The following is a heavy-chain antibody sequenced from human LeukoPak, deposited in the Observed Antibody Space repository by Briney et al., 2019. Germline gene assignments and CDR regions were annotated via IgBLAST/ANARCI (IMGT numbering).Heavy chain of an antibody. V-gene: IGHV4-59*01. Sequence: SETLSLTCTVSGASISSYYWSWIRQPPGKGLEWIGYIYYSGSTNYNPSLKSRVTISVDTSKNQFSLKLSSVTAADTAVYYCASGTRPYYYYGMDVWGQGTTVTVSS. CDR2: IYYSGST. CDR1: GASISSYY. CDR3: ASGTRPYYYYGMDV. D-gene: IGHD6-13*01. J-gene: IGHJ6*02.